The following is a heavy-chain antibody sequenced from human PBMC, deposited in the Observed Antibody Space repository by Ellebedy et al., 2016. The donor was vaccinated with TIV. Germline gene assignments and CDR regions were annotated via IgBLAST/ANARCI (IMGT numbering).Heavy chain of an antibody. D-gene: IGHD3-22*01. CDR2: ISAGGGAT. V-gene: IGHV3-23*01. CDR1: GFTFSNYV. CDR3: AKVRRRYYESSGDP. J-gene: IGHJ5*02. Sequence: GESLKISCAASGFTFSNYVMSWVRQAPGKGLEWVSTISAGGGATYYADSVKGRFNISRDNSENTLYLQMNSLRAEDTAVYYCAKVRRRYYESSGDPWGQGSLVTVSS.